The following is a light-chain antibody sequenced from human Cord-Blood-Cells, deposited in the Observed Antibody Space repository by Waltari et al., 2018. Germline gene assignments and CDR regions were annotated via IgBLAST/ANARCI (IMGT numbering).Light chain of an antibody. J-gene: IGLJ3*02. Sequence: QSALTQPASVSGSPGQSLTFSCTGTSSDVCSYILVSRYQHHPGKAPKLMIYEGSKRHSGVSNRFSGSKSGNTASLTISGLQAEDEADYYCCSYAGSSTWVFGGGTKLTVL. CDR2: EGS. CDR3: CSYAGSSTWV. CDR1: SSDVCSYIL. V-gene: IGLV2-23*01.